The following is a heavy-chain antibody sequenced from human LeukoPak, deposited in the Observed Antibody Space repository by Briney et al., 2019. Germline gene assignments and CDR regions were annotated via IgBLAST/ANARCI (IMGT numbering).Heavy chain of an antibody. V-gene: IGHV4-59*08. CDR3: ARQESGPYYYMDV. Sequence: PSETLSLTCTVSGGSISSYYWTWIRQAPGKGLEWIGDVYYSVSTNYNPSLKSRVSISQDTSKNQVSLKLSSVTAADTAVYYCARQESGPYYYMDVWGKGTTVTVSS. CDR2: VYYSVST. CDR1: GGSISSYY. D-gene: IGHD3-3*01. J-gene: IGHJ6*03.